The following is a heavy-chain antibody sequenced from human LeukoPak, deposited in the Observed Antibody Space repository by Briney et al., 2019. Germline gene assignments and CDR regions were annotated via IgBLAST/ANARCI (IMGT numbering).Heavy chain of an antibody. CDR3: ARDLGILSSSYYYYYMDV. CDR2: INWNGGST. V-gene: IGHV3-20*04. Sequence: PGGSLRLSCAASGFTFDDYGMSWVRQAPGKGLEWVSGINWNGGSTGYADSVKGRFTISRDNAKNSLYLQMNSLRAEDTALYYCARDLGILSSSYYYYYMDVWGKGTTVTVSS. D-gene: IGHD2-21*01. J-gene: IGHJ6*03. CDR1: GFTFDDYG.